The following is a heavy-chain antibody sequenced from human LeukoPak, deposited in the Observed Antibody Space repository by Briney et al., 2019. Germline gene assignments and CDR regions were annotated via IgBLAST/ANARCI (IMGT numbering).Heavy chain of an antibody. Sequence: GGSLRLSCAASGFTFSGSAMHWVRQASGKGLEWVGRIRSKANSYATAYAASVKGRFTISRDDSKNTAYPQMNSLKTEDTAVYYCLGYCSSTSCSLDYWGQGTLVTVSS. CDR2: IRSKANSYAT. CDR1: GFTFSGSA. V-gene: IGHV3-73*01. CDR3: LGYCSSTSCSLDY. D-gene: IGHD2-2*01. J-gene: IGHJ4*02.